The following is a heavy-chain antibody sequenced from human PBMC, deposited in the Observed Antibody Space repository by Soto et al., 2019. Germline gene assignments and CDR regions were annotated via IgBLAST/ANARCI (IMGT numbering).Heavy chain of an antibody. D-gene: IGHD3-10*01. CDR2: IYPGDSDT. CDR1: GYSFTSYW. V-gene: IGHV5-51*01. J-gene: IGHJ5*02. CDR3: ARQNPPPRLLWFGELAWFDP. Sequence: GESLKISCKGSGYSFTSYWIGWVRQMPGKGLEWMGIIYPGDSDTRYSPSFQGQVTISADKSISTAYLQWSSLKASDTAMYYCARQNPPPRLLWFGELAWFDPWGQGTLVTVSS.